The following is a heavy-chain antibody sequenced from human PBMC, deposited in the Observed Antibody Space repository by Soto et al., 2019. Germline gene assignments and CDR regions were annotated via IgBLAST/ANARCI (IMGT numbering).Heavy chain of an antibody. D-gene: IGHD3-10*01. J-gene: IGHJ6*02. CDR3: AGRSATMVRGASGWAYGMDV. V-gene: IGHV3-11*05. CDR2: SRGSGRST. CDR1: GFSFSDSS. Sequence: QVQVVESGGGLVQPGGSLRLSCAASGFSFSDSSMSWIRQAPGKGLEWLSTSRGSGRSTEYADSVKGRFTTSRDNANNSLCLQMNTLRAEDTAVYYCAGRSATMVRGASGWAYGMDVWGQGTTVTVSS.